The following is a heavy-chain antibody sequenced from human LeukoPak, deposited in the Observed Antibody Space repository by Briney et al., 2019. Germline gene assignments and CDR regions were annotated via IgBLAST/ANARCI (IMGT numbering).Heavy chain of an antibody. J-gene: IGHJ3*02. CDR2: FDPEDGET. CDR1: GYTLTELS. V-gene: IGHV1-24*01. CDR3: ATELFASDGSGRDAFDI. Sequence: ASVKVSCKVSGYTLTELSMHWVRQAPGKGLEWMGGFDPEDGETIYAQKFQGRVTMTEDTSTDTAYMELSSLRSEDTAVYSCATELFASDGSGRDAFDIWGQGTMVTVSS. D-gene: IGHD3-10*01.